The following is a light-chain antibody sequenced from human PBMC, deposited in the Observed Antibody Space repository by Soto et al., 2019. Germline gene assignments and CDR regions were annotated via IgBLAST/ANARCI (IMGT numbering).Light chain of an antibody. CDR3: QQYDSSPKT. V-gene: IGKV3-20*01. J-gene: IGKJ1*01. Sequence: EIVLTQSPGTLSLSPGERATLSCRASQSVSSSYLARYQQKPGQAPRLLIYGASSRATAIPDRFSGSGSGTDCTLTIRRLEPEDFAVYYCQQYDSSPKTFGQGTKVDIK. CDR2: GAS. CDR1: QSVSSSY.